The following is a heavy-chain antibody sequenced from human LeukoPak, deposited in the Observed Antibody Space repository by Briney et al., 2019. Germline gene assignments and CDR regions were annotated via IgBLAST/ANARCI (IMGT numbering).Heavy chain of an antibody. Sequence: PSETLSLTCAVYGGAFSGYYWSWIRQPPGKGLEWIGEINHSGSTNYNPSLKSRVTTSVDTSKNQFSLKLSSVTAADTAVYYCARGLRSGGTCALDYWGQGTLVTVSS. CDR2: INHSGST. CDR1: GGAFSGYY. CDR3: ARGLRSGGTCALDY. D-gene: IGHD2-15*01. V-gene: IGHV4-34*01. J-gene: IGHJ4*02.